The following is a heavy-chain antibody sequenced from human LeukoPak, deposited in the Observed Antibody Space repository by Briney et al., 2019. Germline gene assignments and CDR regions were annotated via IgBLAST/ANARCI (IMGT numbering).Heavy chain of an antibody. CDR3: AKEGRYCSSASCDYYFDI. V-gene: IGHV3-21*01. J-gene: IGHJ4*02. CDR1: GFTFSSYN. Sequence: GGSLRLSCAASGFTFSSYNMNWVRPTPGKVLEWVSSISSSSSFIYYADSVKGRFIISRDNAKNSLYLQMKSLRVEDTAVYYCAKEGRYCSSASCDYYFDIWGQGKLVTVSS. D-gene: IGHD2-2*01. CDR2: ISSSSSFI.